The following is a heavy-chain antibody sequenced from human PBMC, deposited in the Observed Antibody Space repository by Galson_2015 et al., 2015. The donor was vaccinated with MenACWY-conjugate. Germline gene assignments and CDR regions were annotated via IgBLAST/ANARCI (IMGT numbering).Heavy chain of an antibody. Sequence: QSGAEVKKPGASVKVSCKASGYTFRTYGISWVRQAPGQGLEWMGWISAYNGDTKYAQNLQGRVTMTTDTSTSTAYMELRSLRSDDTAVYYCARGAGRPAKVELDYWGQGTLVTVSS. D-gene: IGHD1-26*01. V-gene: IGHV1-18*01. CDR3: ARGAGRPAKVELDY. CDR2: ISAYNGDT. CDR1: GYTFRTYG. J-gene: IGHJ4*02.